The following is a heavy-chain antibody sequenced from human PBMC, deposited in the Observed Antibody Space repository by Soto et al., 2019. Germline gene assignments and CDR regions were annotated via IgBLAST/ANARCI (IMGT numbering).Heavy chain of an antibody. J-gene: IGHJ6*02. D-gene: IGHD2-15*01. V-gene: IGHV1-69*01. CDR2: IIPIFGTA. Sequence: QVQLVQSGAEVKKPGSSVKVSCKASGGTFSSYAISWVRQAPGQGLEWMGGIIPIFGTANYAQKFQGRVTITADESTSTAYMELSSLRSEDTAVYYCARDCRGVVSGGSCRNYGMDVWGQGTTVTVSS. CDR1: GGTFSSYA. CDR3: ARDCRGVVSGGSCRNYGMDV.